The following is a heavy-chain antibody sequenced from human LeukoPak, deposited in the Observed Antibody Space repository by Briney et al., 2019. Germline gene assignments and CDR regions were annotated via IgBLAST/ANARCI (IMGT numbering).Heavy chain of an antibody. CDR2: IWYDGSNK. Sequence: GSLRLSCAASGFTFSSYGMHWVRQAPGKGLEWVAVIWYDGSNKYYADSVKGRFTISRDNSKNTLYLQMNSLRAEDTAVYYCARNKLDSTLPYYYYYYGMDVWGQGTTVTVSS. V-gene: IGHV3-33*01. CDR1: GFTFSSYG. J-gene: IGHJ6*02. CDR3: ARNKLDSTLPYYYYYYGMDV. D-gene: IGHD1/OR15-1a*01.